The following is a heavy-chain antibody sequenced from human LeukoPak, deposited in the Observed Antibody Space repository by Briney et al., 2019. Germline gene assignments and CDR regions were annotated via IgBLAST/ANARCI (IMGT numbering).Heavy chain of an antibody. CDR1: VFIYSNYA. V-gene: IGHV3-30*04. CDR3: ASPKSGYAILPDY. Sequence: GRSLRLSCVASVFIYSNYAMHWVRQAPGKGLEWVAVISYEGSSKHYADSVKGRFTISRDNSKNTLYLQMGSLRDEDTAVYYCASPKSGYAILPDYWGQGTLVTVSS. CDR2: ISYEGSSK. J-gene: IGHJ4*02. D-gene: IGHD5-12*01.